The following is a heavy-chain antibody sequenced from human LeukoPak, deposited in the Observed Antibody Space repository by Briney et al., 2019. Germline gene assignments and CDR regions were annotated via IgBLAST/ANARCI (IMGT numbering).Heavy chain of an antibody. J-gene: IGHJ3*02. CDR3: ARETLINVDAFDI. CDR1: GFTLSSYW. Sequence: PGGSLRLSCAASGFTLSSYWMHWVRQAPGKGLVWVSRINSDGSSTGCADSVKGRFTISRDNAKNTLYLQMNSLRGEDTAVYYCARETLINVDAFDIWGQGTMVTVSS. D-gene: IGHD3-16*01. CDR2: INSDGSST. V-gene: IGHV3-74*01.